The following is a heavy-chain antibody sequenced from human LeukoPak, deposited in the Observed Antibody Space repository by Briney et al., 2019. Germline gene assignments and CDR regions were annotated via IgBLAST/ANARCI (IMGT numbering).Heavy chain of an antibody. D-gene: IGHD2-2*01. CDR3: ARDASGAVVPAANDAFDI. V-gene: IGHV1-18*01. CDR1: GYTFTRYG. Sequence: ASVKVSCKASGYTFTRYGISWVRQAPGQGLEWMGWISAYNGNTNYAQKLQGRVTMTTDTSTSTAYMELRSLGSDDTAVYYCARDASGAVVPAANDAFDIWGQGTMVTVSS. J-gene: IGHJ3*02. CDR2: ISAYNGNT.